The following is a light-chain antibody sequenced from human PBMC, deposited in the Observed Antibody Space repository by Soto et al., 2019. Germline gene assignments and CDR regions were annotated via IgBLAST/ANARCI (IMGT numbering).Light chain of an antibody. J-gene: IGKJ1*01. CDR2: GAS. Sequence: ESVLTQSPGTLSLSPGERATLSCRISQSVNSTYFAWYYQKPGQAPRLLIYGASSRATGIPARFSARESGTDFTLTISGLELEDFAVYFCQQGSAFGQGTKVEI. CDR3: QQGSA. CDR1: QSVNSTY. V-gene: IGKV3-20*01.